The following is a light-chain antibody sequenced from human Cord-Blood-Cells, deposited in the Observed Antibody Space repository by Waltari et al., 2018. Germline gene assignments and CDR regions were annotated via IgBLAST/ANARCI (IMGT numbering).Light chain of an antibody. J-gene: IGKJ5*01. Sequence: DIQMTQSPSSLSASVGDRVTITCRASQSISSYLNWYQQKPGKAPKLLIYAASSLQSGVPSSFSGSGSGTDFTLTISSLQPEDFATYYCQHSYSTPITFGQGTRLEIK. CDR2: AAS. CDR3: QHSYSTPIT. V-gene: IGKV1-39*01. CDR1: QSISSY.